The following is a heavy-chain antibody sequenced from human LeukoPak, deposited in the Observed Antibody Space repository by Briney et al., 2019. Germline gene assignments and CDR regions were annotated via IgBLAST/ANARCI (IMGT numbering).Heavy chain of an antibody. J-gene: IGHJ4*02. CDR2: INPSGGST. Sequence: ASVTVSCMASGYTFSSYYMHWVRQAPGQGLEWMGVINPSGGSTSYAQKFQGRIIMTRDTSTSTVYMELSSLRSEDTAVYYCATGPLGYCSGGSCSWGQGTLVTVSS. D-gene: IGHD2-15*01. V-gene: IGHV1-46*01. CDR1: GYTFSSYY. CDR3: ATGPLGYCSGGSCS.